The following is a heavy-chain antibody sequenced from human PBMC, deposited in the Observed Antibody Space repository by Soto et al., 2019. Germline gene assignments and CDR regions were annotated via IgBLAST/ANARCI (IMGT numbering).Heavy chain of an antibody. V-gene: IGHV1-2*02. J-gene: IGHJ5*02. CDR3: AREYGSGRHSPFDP. Sequence: QVQLVQSGAEVQKPGASVKVSCKASGYTFTGYYMHWVRQAPGQGLEWMGWINPNSGGTNYAQRFQCSITMTRDTSISTAYMELSRLRSDDTAVYYCAREYGSGRHSPFDPWGQGTLVTVSS. D-gene: IGHD3-10*01. CDR1: GYTFTGYY. CDR2: INPNSGGT.